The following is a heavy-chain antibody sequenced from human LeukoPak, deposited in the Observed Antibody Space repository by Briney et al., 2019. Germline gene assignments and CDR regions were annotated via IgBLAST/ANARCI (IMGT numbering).Heavy chain of an antibody. D-gene: IGHD6-19*01. CDR2: IYYSGST. CDR1: GGSISSGSYC. J-gene: IGHJ4*02. Sequence: SETLSLTCTVSGGSISSGSYCWSWIRQPPGKGLEWIGYIYYSGSTNYNPSLKSRVTISVDTSKNQFSLKLSSVTAADTAVYYCARGQYSSGWSLDYWGQGTLVTVSS. V-gene: IGHV4-61*01. CDR3: ARGQYSSGWSLDY.